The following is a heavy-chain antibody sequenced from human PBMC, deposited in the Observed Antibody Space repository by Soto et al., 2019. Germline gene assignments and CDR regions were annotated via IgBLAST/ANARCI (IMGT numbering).Heavy chain of an antibody. Sequence: SETLSLTCTVSGGSINSGDYSWTWIRQPPGKGLEWIGYIYHTGTTYYNMSLKSRVTISVDRSKNQFSLKLSSVTAAVTVVYYCARGINYYDSSGDSWFDPWGQGTLVTVS. CDR2: IYHTGTT. J-gene: IGHJ5*02. V-gene: IGHV4-30-2*01. D-gene: IGHD3-22*01. CDR1: GGSINSGDYS. CDR3: ARGINYYDSSGDSWFDP.